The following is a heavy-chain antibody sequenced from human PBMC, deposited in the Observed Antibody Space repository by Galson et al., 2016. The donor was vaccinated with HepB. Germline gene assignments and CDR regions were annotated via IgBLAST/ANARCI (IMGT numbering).Heavy chain of an antibody. J-gene: IGHJ6*02. V-gene: IGHV1-46*01. CDR1: GGTFSSYA. D-gene: IGHD3-10*01. CDR2: INPEGGST. Sequence: SVKVSCKASGGTFSSYAVSWVRQAPGQGLEWVGIINPEGGSTIHAQKFQGRVTMTRDTSKSTVYLELRSLRSEDTAVYYCARASIWYGELFSDGMDVWGQGTTVTVSS. CDR3: ARASIWYGELFSDGMDV.